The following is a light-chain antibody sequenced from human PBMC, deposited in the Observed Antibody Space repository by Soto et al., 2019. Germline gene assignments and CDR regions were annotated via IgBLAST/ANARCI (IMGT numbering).Light chain of an antibody. CDR3: QQSYSTPPT. Sequence: DIQMTQSPSSLSASVGDRVTITCRASQRISSYLNWYQQKPGKAPKLLIYAASSLQSGVPSRFSGSGSGTDFTLTISSLPPEDFATYYCQQSYSTPPTFGGGTKVEIK. CDR2: AAS. J-gene: IGKJ4*01. V-gene: IGKV1-39*01. CDR1: QRISSY.